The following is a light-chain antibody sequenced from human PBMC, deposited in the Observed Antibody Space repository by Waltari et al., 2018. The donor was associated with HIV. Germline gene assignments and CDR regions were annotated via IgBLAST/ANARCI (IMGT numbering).Light chain of an antibody. CDR3: QQFADLPLT. J-gene: IGKJ4*01. Sequence: DIQMTQSPSSLSASVGDKVTITCQASQDIRHYSNWYQKKPGKAPNLLIYDASKLHTGVPSRFSGSGSGTHLTFTITSLQPEDIGTYYCQQFADLPLTFGGGTQVEI. V-gene: IGKV1-33*01. CDR1: QDIRHY. CDR2: DAS.